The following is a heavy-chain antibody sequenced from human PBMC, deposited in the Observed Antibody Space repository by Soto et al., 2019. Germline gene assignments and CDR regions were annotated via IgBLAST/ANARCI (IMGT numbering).Heavy chain of an antibody. Sequence: GSGPTLVNPTQTLTLTCTFSGFSFSTSGMCVSWIRQPPGKALEWLALIDWDDDKFYLTSLKTRLTISRDASKNQVVLTMTNMDPLDTATYYCARNFYDTGNHYARIDYWGTGTLVTVSS. CDR1: GFSFSTSGMC. D-gene: IGHD3-22*01. CDR3: ARNFYDTGNHYARIDY. J-gene: IGHJ4*02. CDR2: IDWDDDK. V-gene: IGHV2-70*01.